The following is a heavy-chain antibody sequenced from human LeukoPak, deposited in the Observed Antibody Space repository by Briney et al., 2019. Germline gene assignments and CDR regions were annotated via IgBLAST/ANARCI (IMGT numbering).Heavy chain of an antibody. CDR3: ARDRPGIAVAGDAFDI. CDR1: GGSISSYY. CDR2: IQNRGST. Sequence: PSETLSLTCTVSGGSISSYYWSWIRQPPGKGLEWIGYIQNRGSTNYNPSLKSRVTLSVDTSKNQFSLKLTSVTAADTAVYYCARDRPGIAVAGDAFDIWGQGTMVIVSS. J-gene: IGHJ3*02. V-gene: IGHV4-59*01. D-gene: IGHD6-19*01.